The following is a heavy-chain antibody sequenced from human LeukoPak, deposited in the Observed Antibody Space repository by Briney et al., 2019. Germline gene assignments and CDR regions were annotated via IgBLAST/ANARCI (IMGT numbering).Heavy chain of an antibody. CDR3: TRALGYPYYAMDV. Sequence: GASVKVSCKASGYTFTAYVMHWVRQAPGQRLEWVGWINAGNGNTKYSQEFQGRVTTTRDTFANTIYMELSSLRSEDTAVYYCTRALGYPYYAMDVWGQGTTVTVSS. D-gene: IGHD5-12*01. V-gene: IGHV1-3*01. J-gene: IGHJ6*02. CDR2: INAGNGNT. CDR1: GYTFTAYV.